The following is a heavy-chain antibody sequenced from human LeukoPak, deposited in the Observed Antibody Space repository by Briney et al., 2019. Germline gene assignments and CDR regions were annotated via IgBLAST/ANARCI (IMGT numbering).Heavy chain of an antibody. CDR1: GFSLNTSGVG. J-gene: IGHJ4*02. Sequence: SGPTLVKPTQTLTLTCTFSGFSLNTSGVGVGWVRQPPGKALEWLALIYWNDVKLYSPSLKSRLTIAKDTSKNQVVLTMTNMDPLDTATYYCAHSGDFRTDYHFDYWGQGTLVTVSS. CDR2: IYWNDVK. V-gene: IGHV2-5*01. CDR3: AHSGDFRTDYHFDY. D-gene: IGHD3/OR15-3a*01.